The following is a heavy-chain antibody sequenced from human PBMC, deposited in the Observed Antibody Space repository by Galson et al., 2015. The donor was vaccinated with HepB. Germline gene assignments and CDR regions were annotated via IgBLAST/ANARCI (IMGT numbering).Heavy chain of an antibody. CDR1: GITFSTSG. V-gene: IGHV3-33*01. CDR3: ARDRTNSHYVDY. D-gene: IGHD3-10*02. CDR2: IWYDASNQ. J-gene: IGHJ4*02. Sequence: SLRLSCAASGITFSTSGMHWVRQAPGKGLEWVAVIWYDASNQHYADSVKGRFTLSRDNSKNTLYLQMNSLRAEDTAIYYCARDRTNSHYVDYWGQGTLVTVSS.